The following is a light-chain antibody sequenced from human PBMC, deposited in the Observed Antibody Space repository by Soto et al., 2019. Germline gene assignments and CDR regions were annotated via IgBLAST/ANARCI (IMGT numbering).Light chain of an antibody. CDR3: SSYTSSSTVV. V-gene: IGLV2-14*01. CDR1: SSDVGGYNY. J-gene: IGLJ2*01. Sequence: HSALTQPASVSGSPGQSITISCTGTSSDVGGYNYVSWYQQHPGKAPKPMIYDVSNRPSGVSNRFSGSKSGNTASLTISGLQAEDEADYYCSSYTSSSTVVFGGGTKLTVL. CDR2: DVS.